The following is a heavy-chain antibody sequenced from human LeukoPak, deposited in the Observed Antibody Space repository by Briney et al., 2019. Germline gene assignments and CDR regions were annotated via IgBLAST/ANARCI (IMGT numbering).Heavy chain of an antibody. V-gene: IGHV3-30*04. Sequence: GGSLRLSCAASGFTFSSYAMHWVREAPGKGLEWVAVISYDGSNKYYADSVKGRFTISRDNSKNTLYLQMNSLRAEDTAVYYCARDRAVVVAALYYYYYGMDVWGKGTTVTVSS. D-gene: IGHD2-15*01. CDR1: GFTFSSYA. CDR3: ARDRAVVVAALYYYYYGMDV. J-gene: IGHJ6*04. CDR2: ISYDGSNK.